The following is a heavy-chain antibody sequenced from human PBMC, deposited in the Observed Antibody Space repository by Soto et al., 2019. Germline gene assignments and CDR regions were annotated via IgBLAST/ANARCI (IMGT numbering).Heavy chain of an antibody. V-gene: IGHV4-39*01. CDR1: AGSISSSSYY. D-gene: IGHD1-26*01. Sequence: PSETLSLNCTVSAGSISSSSYYWGWLRQPPGKGLDWIGSIYHSGRTYYNPSLKSRVPISVDTSKNQFSLKLSSVTAADTAVYYCARHSSGSYLGSLDYWGQGTLVTVS. CDR2: IYHSGRT. J-gene: IGHJ4*02. CDR3: ARHSSGSYLGSLDY.